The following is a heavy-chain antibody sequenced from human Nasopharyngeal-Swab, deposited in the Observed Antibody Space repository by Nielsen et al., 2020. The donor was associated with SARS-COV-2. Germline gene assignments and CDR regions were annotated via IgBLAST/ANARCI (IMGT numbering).Heavy chain of an antibody. CDR1: GGSISGYY. Sequence: SETLSLTCTVPGGSISGYYWSWIRQPPGNGLEWIGHIFYSGSTTYNPSLRSRVTISVDTSKNQFSLRLSSVTAADTAVYFCARRGNSYGGNWFDSWGLGSLVVVSS. D-gene: IGHD2/OR15-2a*01. CDR3: ARRGNSYGGNWFDS. CDR2: IFYSGST. V-gene: IGHV4-59*01. J-gene: IGHJ5*01.